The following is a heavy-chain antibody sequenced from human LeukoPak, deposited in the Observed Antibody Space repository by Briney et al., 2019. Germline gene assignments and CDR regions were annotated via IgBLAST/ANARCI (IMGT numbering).Heavy chain of an antibody. CDR3: ARHLRSTSTSFDN. D-gene: IGHD3-16*01. V-gene: IGHV4-34*01. CDR2: ISPSGAT. J-gene: IGHJ4*02. CDR1: GGSFSGYY. Sequence: SETLSLTCAVYGGSFSGYYWSWICQSPGKGLEWIGEISPSGATIYNPSLKSRITISRDTSKNQFSLRLTSVIAADTAVYYCARHLRSTSTSFDNWGQGTLVTVSS.